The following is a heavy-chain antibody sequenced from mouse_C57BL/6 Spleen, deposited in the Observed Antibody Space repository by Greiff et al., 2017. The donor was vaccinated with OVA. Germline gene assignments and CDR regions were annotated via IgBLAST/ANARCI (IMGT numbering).Heavy chain of an antibody. J-gene: IGHJ1*03. CDR3: ARRGYGSREYWYFDV. CDR2: IDPSDSYT. D-gene: IGHD1-1*01. Sequence: VQLQQPGAELVRPGTSVKLSCKASGYTFTSYWMHWVKQRPGQGLEWIGVIDPSDSYTNYNQKFKGKATLTVDTSSSTAYMQLSSLTSEDSAVYYCARRGYGSREYWYFDVWGTGTTVTVSS. V-gene: IGHV1-59*01. CDR1: GYTFTSYW.